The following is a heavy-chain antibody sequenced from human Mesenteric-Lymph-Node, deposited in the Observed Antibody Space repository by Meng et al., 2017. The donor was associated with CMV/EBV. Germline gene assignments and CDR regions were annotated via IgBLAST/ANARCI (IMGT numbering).Heavy chain of an antibody. D-gene: IGHD6-13*01. J-gene: IGHJ4*02. CDR3: ARDPRISAAPYFDY. CDR1: GDSVSGNSAA. V-gene: IGHV6-1*01. CDR2: TYYRSKWYN. Sequence: SQTLSLTCAISGDSVSGNSAAWNWIRQSPSRGLEWLGRTYYRSKWYNDYVVSVKSRITINPDTSKNQFSLQLNSVTPEDTAVYYCARDPRISAAPYFDYWGQGTLVTVSS.